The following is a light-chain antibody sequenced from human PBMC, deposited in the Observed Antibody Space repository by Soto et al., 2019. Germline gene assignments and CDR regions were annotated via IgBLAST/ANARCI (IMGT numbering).Light chain of an antibody. CDR3: QQYGSSPWT. V-gene: IGKV3-20*01. CDR2: GAS. J-gene: IGKJ1*01. CDR1: QSVTNNY. Sequence: EIVLTQSPGILSLSPGERATLSCRASQSVTNNYLAWYQQKPGQAPRLLIYGASSRAAGTPDRFSGSGSGTDFTLTISRLEPEDFTVYFCQQYGSSPWTFGQGTKMDIK.